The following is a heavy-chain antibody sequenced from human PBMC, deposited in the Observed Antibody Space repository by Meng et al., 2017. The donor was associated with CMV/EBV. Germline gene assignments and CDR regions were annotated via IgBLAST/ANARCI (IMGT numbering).Heavy chain of an antibody. V-gene: IGHV3-21*01. CDR2: ISSTGTFI. Sequence: GASLKISCAASGFTFDRYTMAWVRQAPGKGLEWVSSISSTGTFIHYADSVEGRFTIARDNTKTSLYLQMDTLRAEDTAVYYCAGVAYDSGDRHFAYWGQGALVTVSS. D-gene: IGHD4-17*01. CDR3: AGVAYDSGDRHFAY. CDR1: GFTFDRYT. J-gene: IGHJ4*02.